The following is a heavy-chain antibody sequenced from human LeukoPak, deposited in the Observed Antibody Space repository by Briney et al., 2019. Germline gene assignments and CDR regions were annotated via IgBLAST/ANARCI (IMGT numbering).Heavy chain of an antibody. CDR2: SGST. D-gene: IGHD3-16*02. J-gene: IGHJ4*02. CDR3: AREGYDYVWGSYRPSFFDY. V-gene: IGHV4-59*01. Sequence: SGSTNYNPSLRSRVTISVDTSKNQFSLKLSSVTAADTAVYYCAREGYDYVWGSYRPSFFDYWGQGTLVTVSS.